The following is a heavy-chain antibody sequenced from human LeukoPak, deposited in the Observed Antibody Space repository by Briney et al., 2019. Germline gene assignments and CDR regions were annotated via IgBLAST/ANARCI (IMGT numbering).Heavy chain of an antibody. CDR3: ATSAGYNILTGYQRNAFDM. Sequence: GASVKVSCRVSGYTLTELSMHWVRQAPGKGLEWMGRLDPEDDETIYAQKFQGRVTMTEDTSTDTTYMELSILRSEDTAVYYCATSAGYNILTGYQRNAFDMWGQGTMVTVSS. D-gene: IGHD3-9*01. CDR2: LDPEDDET. J-gene: IGHJ3*02. V-gene: IGHV1-24*01. CDR1: GYTLTELS.